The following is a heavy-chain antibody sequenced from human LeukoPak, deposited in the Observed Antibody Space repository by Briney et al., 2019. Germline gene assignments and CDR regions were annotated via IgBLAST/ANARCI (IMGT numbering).Heavy chain of an antibody. CDR1: GYTFTSYY. J-gene: IGHJ4*02. V-gene: IGHV1-46*01. CDR2: INPSGGST. CDR3: ARECYYDSSGYVPNFDY. Sequence: GASVKVSCKASGYTFTSYYMHWVRQAPGQGLEWMGIINPSGGSTSYAQKFQGRVTMTRDTSTSTVYMELSSLRSEDTAVYYCARECYYDSSGYVPNFDYWGQGTLVTVSS. D-gene: IGHD3-22*01.